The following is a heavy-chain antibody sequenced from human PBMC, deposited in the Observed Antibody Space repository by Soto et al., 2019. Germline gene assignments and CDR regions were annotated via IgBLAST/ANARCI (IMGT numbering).Heavy chain of an antibody. J-gene: IGHJ4*02. CDR2: INEDGTQT. Sequence: GGSLRLSCAASGFPFGESWMDWVRQAPGKGLEWVANINEDGTQTYYVDSVKGRFTVSRDNAENSVYLQMNSLRVEDTAVYYCSRSLNFWGQGALVTVSS. V-gene: IGHV3-7*01. CDR3: SRSLNF. CDR1: GFPFGESW.